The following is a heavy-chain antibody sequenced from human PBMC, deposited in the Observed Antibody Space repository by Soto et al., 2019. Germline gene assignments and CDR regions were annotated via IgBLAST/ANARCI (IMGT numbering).Heavy chain of an antibody. V-gene: IGHV2-5*01. CDR1: GFSLSTSGVG. D-gene: IGHD6-19*01. J-gene: IGHJ4*02. Sequence: SGPTLVNPTQTLTLTCTFSGFSLSTSGVGVGWIRQPPGKALEWLALIYWNDDKRYSPSLKSRLTITKDTSKNQVVLTMTNMDPVDTATYYCAHRQGFESGWYNFDYWGQGTLVTVSS. CDR2: IYWNDDK. CDR3: AHRQGFESGWYNFDY.